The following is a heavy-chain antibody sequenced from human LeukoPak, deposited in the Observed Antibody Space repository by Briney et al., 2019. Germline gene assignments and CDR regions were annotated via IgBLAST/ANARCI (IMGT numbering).Heavy chain of an antibody. D-gene: IGHD3-10*01. CDR2: FDPEDGET. Sequence: ASVKVSCRVSGYTLTELSMHWVRQAPGKGLEWMGGFDPEDGETIYAQKFQGRVTMTEDTSTDTAYMELSSLRSEDTAVYYCATGVRGVIINFDYWGQGTLVTVSS. CDR1: GYTLTELS. CDR3: ATGVRGVIINFDY. V-gene: IGHV1-24*01. J-gene: IGHJ4*02.